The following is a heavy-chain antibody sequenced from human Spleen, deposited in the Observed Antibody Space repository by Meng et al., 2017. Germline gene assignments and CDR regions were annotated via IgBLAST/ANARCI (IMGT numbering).Heavy chain of an antibody. CDR2: IYYSGST. Sequence: GSLRLSCTVSGGSISSSSYYWGWIRQPPGKGLEWIGSIYYSGSTYYNPSLKSRVTISVDTSKNQFSLKLSSVTAADTAVYYCARDSPYYYDSSGYSGYFDYWGQGTLVTVSS. CDR3: ARDSPYYYDSSGYSGYFDY. V-gene: IGHV4-39*07. J-gene: IGHJ4*02. D-gene: IGHD3-22*01. CDR1: GGSISSSSYY.